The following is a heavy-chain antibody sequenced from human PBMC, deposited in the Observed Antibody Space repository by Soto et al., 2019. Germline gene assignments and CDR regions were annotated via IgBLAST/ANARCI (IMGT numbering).Heavy chain of an antibody. J-gene: IGHJ5*02. CDR2: ISAYNGNT. D-gene: IGHD6-19*01. V-gene: IGHV1-18*01. CDR3: ARVEEADRSGWAGWFDP. Sequence: ASVKVSCKASGYTFTSYGISWVRQAPGQGLEWMGWISAYNGNTNYAQKLQGRVTMTTDTSTSTAYMELRSLRSDDTAVYYCARVEEADRSGWAGWFDPWGQGTLVTVSS. CDR1: GYTFTSYG.